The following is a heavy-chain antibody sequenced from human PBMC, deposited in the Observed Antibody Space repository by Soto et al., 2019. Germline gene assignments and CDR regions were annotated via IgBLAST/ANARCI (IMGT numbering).Heavy chain of an antibody. CDR3: ARDHDWFDP. Sequence: GSLRLYCAASGFTVSSNYISWVRQAPGKGLEWVSVIYSGGSTYYAASVKGRFTISRHNSKNTLYLQMNSLRAEDTAVYYCARDHDWFDPWGQGTLVTVSS. J-gene: IGHJ5*02. CDR1: GFTVSSNY. CDR2: IYSGGST. V-gene: IGHV3-53*04.